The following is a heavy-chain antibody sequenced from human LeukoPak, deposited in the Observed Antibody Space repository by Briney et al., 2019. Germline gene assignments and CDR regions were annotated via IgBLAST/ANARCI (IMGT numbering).Heavy chain of an antibody. V-gene: IGHV1-46*01. J-gene: IGHJ2*01. CDR3: ASSGITGFGWYFDL. CDR2: INPSGGST. CDR1: GYTFTSYY. D-gene: IGHD1-20*01. Sequence: GASVKVSCKASGYTFTSYYMHWVRQAPGQGLEWMGIINPSGGSTSYAQKFQGRVTMTRDTSTSTAYMELSSLRSEDTAVYYCASSGITGFGWYFDLWGRGTLVTVPS.